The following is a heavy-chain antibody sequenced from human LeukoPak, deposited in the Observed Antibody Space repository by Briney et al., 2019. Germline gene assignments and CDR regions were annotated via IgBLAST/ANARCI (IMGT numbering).Heavy chain of an antibody. CDR3: ARDNSVGDIAWWFDP. D-gene: IGHD3-16*02. CDR2: ISAYNGNT. J-gene: IGHJ5*02. Sequence: ASVKVSCKATGYTFTSYGINWVRQGPGQGLEWMGWISAYNGNTNYAQELQGRVTMTTDTSTTTAYMELSSLRSEDTAVYYCARDNSVGDIAWWFDPWGQGTLVTVSS. V-gene: IGHV1-18*01. CDR1: GYTFTSYG.